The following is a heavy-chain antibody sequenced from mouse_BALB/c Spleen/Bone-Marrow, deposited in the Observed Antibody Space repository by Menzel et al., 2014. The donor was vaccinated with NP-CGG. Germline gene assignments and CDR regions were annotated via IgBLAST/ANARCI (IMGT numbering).Heavy chain of an antibody. V-gene: IGHV14-3*02. Sequence: VQLQQSGAELVKPGASVKLSCTASGFNIKDTYMHWVKQRPEQGLEWIGRIDPANGNTKYDPKFQGKATITADTSSNTAHLQLSSLTSEDTAVYYCARNYGYGKSFAYWGQGTLVTVSA. CDR1: GFNIKDTY. D-gene: IGHD2-2*01. CDR2: IDPANGNT. CDR3: ARNYGYGKSFAY. J-gene: IGHJ3*01.